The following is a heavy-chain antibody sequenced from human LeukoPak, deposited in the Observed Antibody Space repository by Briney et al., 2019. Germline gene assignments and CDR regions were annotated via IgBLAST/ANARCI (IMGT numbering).Heavy chain of an antibody. Sequence: PGGSLRLSCAASGFTFDDYAMHWVRQASGKGLEWVSGISWNSGSIGYADSVKGRFTISRDNAKNSLYLQMNSLRAEDTALYYCAKEGHSSGWLDYWGQGTLVTVSS. V-gene: IGHV3-9*01. CDR3: AKEGHSSGWLDY. J-gene: IGHJ4*02. CDR1: GFTFDDYA. CDR2: ISWNSGSI. D-gene: IGHD6-19*01.